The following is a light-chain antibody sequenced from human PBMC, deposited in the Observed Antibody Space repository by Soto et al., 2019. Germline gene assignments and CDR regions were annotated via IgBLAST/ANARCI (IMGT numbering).Light chain of an antibody. CDR2: DVS. J-gene: IGLJ2*01. CDR1: RSDVGGYNY. Sequence: QSALTQPTSVSGSPGQSITISCTGTRSDVGGYNYVSWYQQHPGKAPKLMIYDVSNRPSGVSNRFSGSKSGNTASLTISGLPAEDESDYSCSSYTSSSTLVGFGGGTKLTVL. V-gene: IGLV2-14*01. CDR3: SSYTSSSTLVG.